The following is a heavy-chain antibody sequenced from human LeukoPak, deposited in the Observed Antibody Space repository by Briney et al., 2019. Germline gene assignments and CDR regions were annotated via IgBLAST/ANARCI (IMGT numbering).Heavy chain of an antibody. V-gene: IGHV3-66*01. D-gene: IGHD1-1*01. CDR3: ARENANYYYGMDV. J-gene: IGHJ6*02. CDR2: IYSGGST. CDR1: GFTFARFD. Sequence: GGSLRLSCAASGFTFARFDMNWVRQAPGKGLEWVSVIYSGGSTYYADSVKGRFTISRDNSKNTLYLQMNSLRAEDTAVYYCARENANYYYGMDVWGQGTTVTVSS.